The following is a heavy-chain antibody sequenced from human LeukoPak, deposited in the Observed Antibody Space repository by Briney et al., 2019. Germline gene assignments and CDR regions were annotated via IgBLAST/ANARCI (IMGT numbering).Heavy chain of an antibody. J-gene: IGHJ6*03. CDR2: IIPIFGTA. Sequence: ASVKVSCKASGGTFSGYAISWVRQAPGQGLEWMGGIIPIFGTANYAQKFQGRVTITADESTNTAYMELSSLRSEDTAVYYCAQSGSGSSYYYYYMDVWGKGTTVTISS. CDR1: GGTFSGYA. D-gene: IGHD3-10*01. V-gene: IGHV1-69*01. CDR3: AQSGSGSSYYYYYMDV.